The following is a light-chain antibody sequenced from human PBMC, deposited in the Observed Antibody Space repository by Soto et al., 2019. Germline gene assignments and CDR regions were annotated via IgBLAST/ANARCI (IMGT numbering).Light chain of an antibody. Sequence: QSARAQPSSVLGSPGQSITSACTGTSTDVGGCNYVSWYQHHAGKGPKLILYEVSNRPSGVSDRFSGSKSGNKASLIISNLEAEDESDYSCGSYTSTDTPFVFGTGTKVTVL. CDR1: STDVGGCNY. CDR2: EVS. CDR3: GSYTSTDTPFV. V-gene: IGLV2-14*01. J-gene: IGLJ1*01.